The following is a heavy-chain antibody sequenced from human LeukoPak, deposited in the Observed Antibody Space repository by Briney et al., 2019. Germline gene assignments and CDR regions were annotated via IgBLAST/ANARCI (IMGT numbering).Heavy chain of an antibody. Sequence: GGSLRLSCAASGYTFNDFAMHWVRVAPGKGLEWVAGISWNSGSITYVDSVKGRFTISRDNAKNSLYLQMNSLRAEDTAGYYCARDAPIYSYGLDYWGQGTLVTVSS. CDR1: GYTFNDFA. J-gene: IGHJ4*02. V-gene: IGHV3-9*01. CDR2: ISWNSGSI. D-gene: IGHD5-18*01. CDR3: ARDAPIYSYGLDY.